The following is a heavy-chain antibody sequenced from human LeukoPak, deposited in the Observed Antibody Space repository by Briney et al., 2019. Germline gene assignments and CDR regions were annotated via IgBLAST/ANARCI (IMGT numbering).Heavy chain of an antibody. J-gene: IGHJ4*02. CDR3: ARAVRKGSLGDY. CDR2: MNPNTGNT. D-gene: IGHD3-16*01. V-gene: IGHV1-8*01. CDR1: GYTFTSYD. Sequence: GASVKVSCKTSGYTFTSYDINWVRQATGQGLEWMGWMNPNTGNTGYAQRFQGRVTMTRDTSISTAYMELSSLTIEDTAVYYCARAVRKGSLGDYWGQGTLVTVSS.